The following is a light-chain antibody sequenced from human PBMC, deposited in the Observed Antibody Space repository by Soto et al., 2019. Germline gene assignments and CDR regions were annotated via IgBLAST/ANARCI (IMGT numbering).Light chain of an antibody. CDR2: GAS. Sequence: EIVMTQSPATLSVSPGDRATLSCRASQSVGSKLAWYQQKPGQAPRLLVHGASTRATAIPASFSGSGSSTEFTLTISSLQSEDFAVYYCQQYNKCPLTFGGGTKVEIK. CDR1: QSVGSK. V-gene: IGKV3-15*01. J-gene: IGKJ4*01. CDR3: QQYNKCPLT.